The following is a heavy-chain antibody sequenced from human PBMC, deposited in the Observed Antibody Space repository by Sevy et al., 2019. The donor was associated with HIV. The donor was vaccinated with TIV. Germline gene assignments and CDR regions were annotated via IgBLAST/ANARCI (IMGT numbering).Heavy chain of an antibody. J-gene: IGHJ6*02. CDR1: GFTFSSYR. CDR2: ISSSSSYI. D-gene: IGHD2-2*01. V-gene: IGHV3-21*01. Sequence: GGSLRLSCAASGFTFSSYRMNWVRQAPGKGLEWVSSISSSSSYIYYADSVKGRFTISRDNAKNSLYLQMNSLRAEDTAVYYYARDGGLVPAAQYYYGIDVRGQGTTVTVSS. CDR3: ARDGGLVPAAQYYYGIDV.